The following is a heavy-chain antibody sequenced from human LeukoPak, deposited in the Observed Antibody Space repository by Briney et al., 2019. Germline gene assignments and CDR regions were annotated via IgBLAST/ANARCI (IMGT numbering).Heavy chain of an antibody. CDR1: GFTFSAYA. D-gene: IGHD6-13*01. CDR2: ISGSGGST. V-gene: IGHV3-23*01. Sequence: GGSLRLSCAASGFTFSAYAMSWVRQAPGKGLEWVSTISGSGGSTYYADSVKGRFTVSRDNSKSTLYLQLNSLRVEDTAVYYCAKVDGVRAAPGRGRVDSWGQGTLVTVSS. J-gene: IGHJ4*02. CDR3: AKVDGVRAAPGRGRVDS.